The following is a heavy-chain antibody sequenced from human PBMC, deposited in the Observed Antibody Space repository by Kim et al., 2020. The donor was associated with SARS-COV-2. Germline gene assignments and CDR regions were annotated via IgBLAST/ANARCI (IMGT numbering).Heavy chain of an antibody. J-gene: IGHJ5*02. CDR1: GGSFSGYY. CDR2: INHSGST. CDR3: ARGNRRYIVVVPAARSYWFDP. D-gene: IGHD2-2*01. V-gene: IGHV4-34*01. Sequence: SETLSLTCAVYGGSFSGYYWSWIRQPPGKGLEWIGEINHSGSTNYNPSLKSRVTISVDTSKNQFSLKLSSVTTADTAVYYCARGNRRYIVVVPAARSYWFDPWGQGTLVTVSS.